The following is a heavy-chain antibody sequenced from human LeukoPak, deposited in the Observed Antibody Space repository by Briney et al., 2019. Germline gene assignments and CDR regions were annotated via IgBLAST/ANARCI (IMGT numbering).Heavy chain of an antibody. Sequence: GGSLRLSCAASRFTFSSYTMNWVRPAPGKGLAWVSSISSSSSDIYYADSVKGRFTISRDNAKNSLFLQMNSLRAEDTAVYYCARDRTITGTIIDYWGQGTLVTVSS. CDR2: ISSSSSDI. D-gene: IGHD1-7*01. V-gene: IGHV3-21*01. CDR1: RFTFSSYT. J-gene: IGHJ4*02. CDR3: ARDRTITGTIIDY.